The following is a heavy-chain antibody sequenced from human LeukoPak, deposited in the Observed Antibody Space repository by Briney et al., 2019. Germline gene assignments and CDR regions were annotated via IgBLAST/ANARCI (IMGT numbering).Heavy chain of an antibody. CDR2: ISADNGNT. J-gene: IGHJ4*02. CDR1: GYTFTSYG. V-gene: IGHV1-18*01. D-gene: IGHD2-2*01. CDR3: AREAYCSSTSCPKGFDY. Sequence: ASVKVSCKASGYTFTSYGISWVRQAPGQGLEWMGWISADNGNTNYAQKLQGRVTMTTDTSTSTAYMELRSLRSDDTAVYYCAREAYCSSTSCPKGFDYWGQGTLVTVSS.